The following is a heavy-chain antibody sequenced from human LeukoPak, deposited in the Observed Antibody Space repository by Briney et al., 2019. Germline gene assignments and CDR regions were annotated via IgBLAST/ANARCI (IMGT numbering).Heavy chain of an antibody. CDR1: GFTFSSYG. CDR2: ISYDGSNK. Sequence: GRSLRLSCAASGFTFSSYGMHWVRQAPGKGLEWVAVISYDGSNKYYADSVKGRFTISRDNSKNTLYLQMNSLRAEDTAVYYCAKDPPHSSGWYYFDYWGQGTLVTVSS. J-gene: IGHJ4*02. V-gene: IGHV3-30*18. CDR3: AKDPPHSSGWYYFDY. D-gene: IGHD6-19*01.